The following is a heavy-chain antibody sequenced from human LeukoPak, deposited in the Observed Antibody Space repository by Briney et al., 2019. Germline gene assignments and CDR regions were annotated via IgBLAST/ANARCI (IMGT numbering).Heavy chain of an antibody. CDR2: IYYSGST. V-gene: IGHV4-59*01. D-gene: IGHD2-2*01. CDR1: GGSISSYY. CDR3: ARLQLLFDLYAFDI. Sequence: SETLSLTCTVSGGSISSYYWSWIRQPPGKGLEWIGYIYYSGSTNYNPSLKSRVTISVDTSKNQFSLKLSSVTAADTAVYYCARLQLLFDLYAFDIWGQGTMVTVSS. J-gene: IGHJ3*02.